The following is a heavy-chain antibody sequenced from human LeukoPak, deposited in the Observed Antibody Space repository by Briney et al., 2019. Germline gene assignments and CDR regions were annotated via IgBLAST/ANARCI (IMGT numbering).Heavy chain of an antibody. J-gene: IGHJ6*02. CDR2: IYYSGST. CDR1: GGSISSGGYY. V-gene: IGHV4-31*03. CDR3: ARVHRSTSCYAPYYYYGMDV. D-gene: IGHD2-2*01. Sequence: KPSETLSLTCTVSGGSISSGGYYWSWIRQHPGEGLEWIGYIYYSGSTYYNPSLKSRVTISVDTSKNQFSLKLSSVTAADTAVYYCARVHRSTSCYAPYYYYGMDVWGQGTTVTVSS.